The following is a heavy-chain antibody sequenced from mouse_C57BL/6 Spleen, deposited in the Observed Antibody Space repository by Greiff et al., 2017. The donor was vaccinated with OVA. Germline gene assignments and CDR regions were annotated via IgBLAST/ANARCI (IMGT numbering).Heavy chain of an antibody. J-gene: IGHJ4*01. CDR2: IDPEDGET. CDR3: ARRRTGDYYAMDY. CDR1: GFNIKDYY. Sequence: VQLQQSGAELVKPGASVKLSCTASGFNIKDYYMHWVKQRTEQGLEWIGRIDPEDGETKYAPNFQGKATITADTSSNTAYLQLSSLTSEDTAVYYCARRRTGDYYAMDYWGQGTSVTVSS. V-gene: IGHV14-2*01.